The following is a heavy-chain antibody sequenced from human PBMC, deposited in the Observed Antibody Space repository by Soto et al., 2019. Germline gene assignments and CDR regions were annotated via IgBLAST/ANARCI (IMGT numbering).Heavy chain of an antibody. CDR3: AADAIFGVVTSPYYYYGMDV. CDR1: GFTFTSSA. Sequence: SVKVSCKASGFTFTSSAVQWVRQARGQRLEWIGWIVVGSGNTNYAQKFQERVTITRDMSTSTAYMELSSLRSEDTAVYYCAADAIFGVVTSPYYYYGMDVWGQGTTVTVSS. V-gene: IGHV1-58*01. CDR2: IVVGSGNT. D-gene: IGHD3-3*01. J-gene: IGHJ6*02.